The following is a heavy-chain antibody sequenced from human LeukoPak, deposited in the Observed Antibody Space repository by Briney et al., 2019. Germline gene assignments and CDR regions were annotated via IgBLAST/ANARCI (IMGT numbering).Heavy chain of an antibody. Sequence: GGSLRLSCAASGFTFSSYSMNWVRQAPGKGLEWVSYISNGGSKYYADSVKGRFTISRDNVENSLYLQMSSLRDEDTAVYYCARDILTGYFEFWGQGTLVTVSS. V-gene: IGHV3-48*02. CDR3: ARDILTGYFEF. J-gene: IGHJ4*02. D-gene: IGHD3-9*01. CDR1: GFTFSSYS. CDR2: ISNGGSK.